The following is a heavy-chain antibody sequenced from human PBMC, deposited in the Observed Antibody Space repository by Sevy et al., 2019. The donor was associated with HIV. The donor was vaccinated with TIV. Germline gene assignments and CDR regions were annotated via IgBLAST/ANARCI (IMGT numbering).Heavy chain of an antibody. Sequence: GGSLRLSCAASGFTFSRYWMSWVRQAPGKGLEWVANIKLDGSEKYYVDSVKGRFTISRDNAKNSLYPQMNSLRAEDSAVYYCARDCSSTSCLWGMDVWGQGTTVTVSS. J-gene: IGHJ6*02. D-gene: IGHD2-2*01. CDR3: ARDCSSTSCLWGMDV. CDR1: GFTFSRYW. V-gene: IGHV3-7*03. CDR2: IKLDGSEK.